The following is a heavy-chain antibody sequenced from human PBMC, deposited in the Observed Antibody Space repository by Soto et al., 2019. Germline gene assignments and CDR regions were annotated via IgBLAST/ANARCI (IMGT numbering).Heavy chain of an antibody. CDR1: GFTFSNAW. CDR3: TTGPPYYYDSSGFDY. V-gene: IGHV3-15*01. J-gene: IGHJ4*02. CDR2: IKSKTDGGTT. D-gene: IGHD3-22*01. Sequence: ESGGGLVKPGGSLRLSCAASGFTFSNAWMSWVRQAPGKGLEWVGRIKSKTDGGTTDYAAPVKGRFTISRDDSKNTLYLQMNSLKTEDTAVYYCTTGPPYYYDSSGFDYWGQGTLVTVSS.